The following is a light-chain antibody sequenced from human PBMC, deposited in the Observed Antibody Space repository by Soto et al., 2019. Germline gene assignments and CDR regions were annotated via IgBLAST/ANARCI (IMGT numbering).Light chain of an antibody. CDR1: QDIRSA. CDR2: AAS. J-gene: IGKJ1*01. CDR3: QQYGSSGT. V-gene: IGKV1-6*01. Sequence: IQLTQSPSSLSASVGGRVTITFRASQDIRSALGWYQQKPGKVPKLLIYAASTLQSGVPSRFSGSRSGTDFTLTISRLEPEDFAVYYCQQYGSSGTFGQGTKVDIK.